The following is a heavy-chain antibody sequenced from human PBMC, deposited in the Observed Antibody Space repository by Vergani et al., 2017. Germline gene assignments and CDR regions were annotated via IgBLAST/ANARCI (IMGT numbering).Heavy chain of an antibody. CDR1: GYSFTSYW. J-gene: IGHJ3*02. CDR2: IYPGDSDT. V-gene: IGHV5-51*01. Sequence: EVQLVQSGAEVKKPGESLKISCKGSGYSFTSYWIGWVRQMPGKGLEWMGIIYPGDSDTRYSPSFQGQVTISADKSISTAYLQWSSLKASDTAMYYCARLQIVATTTFDAFDIWGLGTMVTVSS. D-gene: IGHD5-12*01. CDR3: ARLQIVATTTFDAFDI.